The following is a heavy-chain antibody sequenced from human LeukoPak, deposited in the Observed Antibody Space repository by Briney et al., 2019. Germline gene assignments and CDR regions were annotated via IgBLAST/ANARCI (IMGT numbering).Heavy chain of an antibody. CDR3: ARPGPYCGGDCYPPSFDL. J-gene: IGHJ2*01. D-gene: IGHD2-21*02. V-gene: IGHV4-39*01. Sequence: SETLSLTCTVSGGSISSSIYYWGWIRQPPGKGLEWIGRVYYSRRTYYNPSLKSRVTISVDTSKNQFSLKLSSVTAADTAVYYCARPGPYCGGDCYPPSFDLWGRGTLVTVSS. CDR2: VYYSRRT. CDR1: GGSISSSIYY.